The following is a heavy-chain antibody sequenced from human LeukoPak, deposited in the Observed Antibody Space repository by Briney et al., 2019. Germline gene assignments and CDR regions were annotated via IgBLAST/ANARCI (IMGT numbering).Heavy chain of an antibody. CDR1: GGSISNY. Sequence: SETLSLTCTVSGGSISNYWSWIRQPAGKGLEWIGRIYTSGSTNYNPSLKSRVTMSVDTSKNQFSLKLSSVTAADTAVYYCARGYCTGGSCYFLDYWGQGTLVTVSS. CDR2: IYTSGST. J-gene: IGHJ4*02. CDR3: ARGYCTGGSCYFLDY. D-gene: IGHD2-15*01. V-gene: IGHV4-4*07.